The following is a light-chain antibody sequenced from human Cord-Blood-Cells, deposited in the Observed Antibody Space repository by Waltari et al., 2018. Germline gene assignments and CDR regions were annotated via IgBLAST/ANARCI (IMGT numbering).Light chain of an antibody. CDR1: SSDVGSYNL. V-gene: IGLV2-23*01. J-gene: IGLJ2*01. CDR3: CSYAGSTTYGV. CDR2: EGS. Sequence: QSALTQPASVSGSPGQSITISCTGTSSDVGSYNLVSWYQPHPGKAPKLMIYEGSKRRSGASIRFSDSKSVSTASLASSGLQAEDEADYFCCSYAGSTTYGVFGGGTKLTVL.